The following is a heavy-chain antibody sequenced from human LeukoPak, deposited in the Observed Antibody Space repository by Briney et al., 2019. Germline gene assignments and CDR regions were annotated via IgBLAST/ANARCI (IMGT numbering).Heavy chain of an antibody. J-gene: IGHJ2*01. CDR2: IYHSGST. CDR1: GGSISSGGYS. V-gene: IGHV4-30-2*01. Sequence: SETLSLTCAVSGGSISSGGYSWSWIRQPPGKGLEWIGYIYHSGSTYYNPSLKSRVTISVDRSKNQFSLKLSSVTAADTAVYYCARVGPDCSGGSCYIDQHYPDYWYFDPWGRGTLVTVSS. CDR3: ARVGPDCSGGSCYIDQHYPDYWYFDP. D-gene: IGHD2-15*01.